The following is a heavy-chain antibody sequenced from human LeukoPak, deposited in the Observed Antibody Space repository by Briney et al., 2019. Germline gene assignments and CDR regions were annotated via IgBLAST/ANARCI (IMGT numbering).Heavy chain of an antibody. V-gene: IGHV3-48*03. Sequence: QPGGSLRLSCAASGFTFSSYEMNWVRQAPGKGLEWVSYISSSGSTIYYADSVKGRFTISRDNAKNSLYLQMNSLRAEDTAVYYCARDGSFYDSSPGDFDYRGQGTLVTVSS. CDR3: ARDGSFYDSSPGDFDY. J-gene: IGHJ4*02. CDR1: GFTFSSYE. CDR2: ISSSGSTI. D-gene: IGHD3-22*01.